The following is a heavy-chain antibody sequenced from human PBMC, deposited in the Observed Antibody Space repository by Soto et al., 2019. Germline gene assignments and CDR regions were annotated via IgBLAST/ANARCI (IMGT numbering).Heavy chain of an antibody. V-gene: IGHV3-53*04. J-gene: IGHJ6*02. D-gene: IGHD3-9*01. CDR2: IYSGGST. Sequence: PGGSLRLSCAASGFTVSSNYMSWVRQAPGKGLEWVSVIYSGGSTYYADSVKGRFTISRHNSKSTLYLQMNSLRAEDTAVYYCARGWYDYDILTGVYYYYGMDVWGQGTTVTVSS. CDR3: ARGWYDYDILTGVYYYYGMDV. CDR1: GFTVSSNY.